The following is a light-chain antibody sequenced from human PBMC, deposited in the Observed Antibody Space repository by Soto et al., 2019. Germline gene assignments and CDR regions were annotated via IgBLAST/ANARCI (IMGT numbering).Light chain of an antibody. V-gene: IGKV1-5*01. CDR2: GAS. CDR3: QEYNSFSLT. Sequence: DIQMTQSPSSLSASVGDRVTITCRASQSVNNWLAWYQQKPGKAPILLIYGASSLESGVPSRFSGSRSGTEFTLTISSLHPDDFATYYCQEYNSFSLTFGQATKVDIK. CDR1: QSVNNW. J-gene: IGKJ1*01.